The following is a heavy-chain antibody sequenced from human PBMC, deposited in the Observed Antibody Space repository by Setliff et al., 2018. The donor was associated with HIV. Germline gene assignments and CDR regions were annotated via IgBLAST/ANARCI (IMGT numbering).Heavy chain of an antibody. CDR1: GFTVSSNY. V-gene: IGHV3-53*01. J-gene: IGHJ4*02. CDR3: ARSPQGGYFDY. CDR2: IYSGGTT. Sequence: PGESLRLSCAASGFTVSSNYMNWVRQAPGKGLEWVSIIYSGGTTYYADSVKGRFTISRDNSKNTLYLQMNSLRVEETAVYHCARSPQGGYFDYWGQGTLVTVSS.